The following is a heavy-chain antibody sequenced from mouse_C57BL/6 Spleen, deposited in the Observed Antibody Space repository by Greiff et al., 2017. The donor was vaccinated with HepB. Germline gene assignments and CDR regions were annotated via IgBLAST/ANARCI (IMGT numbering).Heavy chain of an antibody. V-gene: IGHV7-1*01. J-gene: IGHJ1*03. CDR3: ARDARRRRGYFDV. D-gene: IGHD1-2*01. CDR2: SRNKANDYTT. Sequence: EVQRVESGGGLVHSGRSLRLSCAPSGFTFSDFYMEWVRQAPGKGLEWIAASRNKANDYTTEYSASVKGRFIVSRDTSQSILYLQMNALRAEDTAIYYCARDARRRRGYFDVWGTGTTVTVSS. CDR1: GFTFSDFY.